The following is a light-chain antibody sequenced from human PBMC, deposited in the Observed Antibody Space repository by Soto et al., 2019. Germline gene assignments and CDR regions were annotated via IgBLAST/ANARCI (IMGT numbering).Light chain of an antibody. J-gene: IGLJ2*01. CDR1: SSDVGGYNY. Sequence: QSALTQPRSVSGSPGQSVTISCTGTSSDVGGYNYVSWYQQHPGKAPKLMIYDVNKRPSGVPDRFSGSKSGNTASLTISGLHAEDEDDFYCCSYAGSYPVVFGGGTKLTVL. CDR2: DVN. CDR3: CSYAGSYPVV. V-gene: IGLV2-11*01.